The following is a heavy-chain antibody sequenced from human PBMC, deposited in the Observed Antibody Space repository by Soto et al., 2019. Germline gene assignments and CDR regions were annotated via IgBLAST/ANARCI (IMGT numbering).Heavy chain of an antibody. J-gene: IGHJ5*02. CDR1: GGSISSSTYY. CDR2: INYSGRT. D-gene: IGHD2-15*01. V-gene: IGHV4-39*01. CDR3: ARLFGCSGGSCYFDP. Sequence: PSETLSLTCAVSGGSISSSTYYWAWTRQPPGKGLEWIGSINYSGRTYYSPSVKSRITISVDTSKNQFSLKLHSVTATDTAVYYCARLFGCSGGSCYFDPWGQGTLVTVSS.